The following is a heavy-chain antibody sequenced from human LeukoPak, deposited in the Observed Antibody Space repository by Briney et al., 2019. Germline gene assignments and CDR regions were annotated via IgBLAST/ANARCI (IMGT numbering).Heavy chain of an antibody. CDR1: GFTFSRYE. Sequence: GGSLRLSCAASGFTFSRYEMNRVRQAPGKGLKWVSYISRSGDNIYFADSVKGRFTISRDNAKNSLYLQMSSLRAEDTAVYYCARDYASDYWGQGTLVTVSS. V-gene: IGHV3-48*03. CDR3: ARDYASDY. J-gene: IGHJ4*02. D-gene: IGHD3-10*01. CDR2: ISRSGDNI.